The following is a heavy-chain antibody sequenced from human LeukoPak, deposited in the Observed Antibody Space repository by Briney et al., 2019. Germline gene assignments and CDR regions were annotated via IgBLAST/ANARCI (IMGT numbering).Heavy chain of an antibody. CDR2: IRYDGSNK. V-gene: IGHV3-30*02. CDR1: GFTFSSYG. CDR3: ASSGVGAYDSSLY. Sequence: PGGSLRLSCAGSGFTFSSYGMHWVRQAPGKGLEWVAFIRYDGSNKYYADSVKGRFTISRDNAKNSLYLQMNSLRAEDTAVYYCASSGVGAYDSSLYWGQGTLVTVSS. J-gene: IGHJ4*02. D-gene: IGHD3-22*01.